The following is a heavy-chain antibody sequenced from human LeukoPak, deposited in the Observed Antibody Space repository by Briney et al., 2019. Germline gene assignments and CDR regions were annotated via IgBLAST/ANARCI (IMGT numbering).Heavy chain of an antibody. J-gene: IGHJ4*02. CDR3: AREVWSIAARPFDY. CDR2: IYYSGST. V-gene: IGHV4-31*03. CDR1: GGSISSGGYY. Sequence: SETLSLTCTVSGGSISSGGYYWSWIRQHPGKGLEWIGYIYYSGSTYYNPSLKSRVTISVDTSKNQFSLKLSSVTAADTAVYYCAREVWSIAARPFDYWGQGTLVTVSS. D-gene: IGHD6-6*01.